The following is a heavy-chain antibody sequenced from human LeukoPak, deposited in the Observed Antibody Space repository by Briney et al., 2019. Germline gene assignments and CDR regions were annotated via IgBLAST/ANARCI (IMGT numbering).Heavy chain of an antibody. D-gene: IGHD4-17*01. V-gene: IGHV1-2*02. CDR3: ARHMTTANNWFDP. Sequence: ASVKVSCKASGYTFTVYYMHWERQAPGQGLEWIGWINPSSGGTNYAQKFQGRVTMTRDTSISTAYMELSRLISDDTAVYYCARHMTTANNWFDPWGQGTLVTVPS. J-gene: IGHJ5*02. CDR1: GYTFTVYY. CDR2: INPSSGGT.